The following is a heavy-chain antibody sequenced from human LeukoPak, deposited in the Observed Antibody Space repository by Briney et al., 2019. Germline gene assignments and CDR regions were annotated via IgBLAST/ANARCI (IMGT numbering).Heavy chain of an antibody. CDR3: ARYDYYDSSGYY. CDR1: GGSISSSNW. D-gene: IGHD3-22*01. Sequence: SETLSLTCAVSGGSISSSNWWSWVRQPPGKGLEWIGEIYHSGSTNYNPSLESRVTISVDKSKNQFSLKLSSVTAADTAVYYCARYDYYDSSGYYWSQGTLVTVSS. V-gene: IGHV4-4*02. CDR2: IYHSGST. J-gene: IGHJ4*02.